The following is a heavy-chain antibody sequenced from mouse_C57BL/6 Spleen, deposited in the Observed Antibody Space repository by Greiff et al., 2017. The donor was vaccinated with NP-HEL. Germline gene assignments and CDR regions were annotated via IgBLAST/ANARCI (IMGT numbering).Heavy chain of an antibody. CDR3: TPYGNYEENWYFDV. CDR2: IDPETGGT. V-gene: IGHV1-15*01. J-gene: IGHJ1*03. D-gene: IGHD2-1*01. Sequence: QVQLQQSGAELVRPGASVTLSCKASGYTFTDYEMHWVKQTPVHGLEWIGAIDPETGGTAYNQKFKGKAILTADKSSSTAYMELRSLTSEDSAVYYCTPYGNYEENWYFDVWGTGTTVTVSS. CDR1: GYTFTDYE.